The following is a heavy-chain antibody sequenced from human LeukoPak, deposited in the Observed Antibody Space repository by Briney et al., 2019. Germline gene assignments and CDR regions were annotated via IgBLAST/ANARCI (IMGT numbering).Heavy chain of an antibody. D-gene: IGHD5-12*01. CDR3: ARVRGYVLDY. V-gene: IGHV4-34*01. J-gene: IGHJ4*02. Sequence: SETLSLTCAVYGGSFSGYYWSWIRQPPGKGLEWIGEINHSGSTNYNPSLKSRVTISVDTSKNQFSLKLSSVTAADTAVYYCARVRGYVLDYWGQGTLVTVSS. CDR1: GGSFSGYY. CDR2: INHSGST.